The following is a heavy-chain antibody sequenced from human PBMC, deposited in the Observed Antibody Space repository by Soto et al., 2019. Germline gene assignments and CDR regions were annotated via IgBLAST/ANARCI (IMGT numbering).Heavy chain of an antibody. D-gene: IGHD6-19*01. J-gene: IGHJ6*02. V-gene: IGHV1-69*13. CDR3: ARGAIAVAGGYYGMDV. Sequence: GASVKVSCKASGGTFSSYAISWVRQAPGQGLEWMGGIIPIFGTANYAQKFQGRVTITADESTSTAYMELSSLRSEDTAVYYCARGAIAVAGGYYGMDVWGQGPTVTVSS. CDR1: GGTFSSYA. CDR2: IIPIFGTA.